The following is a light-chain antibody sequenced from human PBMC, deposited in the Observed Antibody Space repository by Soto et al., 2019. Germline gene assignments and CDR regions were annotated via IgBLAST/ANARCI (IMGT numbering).Light chain of an antibody. CDR3: QQRSSWPPLT. Sequence: EIVLTQSPATLSLSPGQRATLSCRASESVASYLAWYQQKPGRAPRLVIHDASRRATGIPARFSGGXXXTXXXXTISSLEPEDFAVYYCQQRSSWPPLTFGGGTKLEIK. V-gene: IGKV3-11*01. CDR1: ESVASY. CDR2: DAS. J-gene: IGKJ4*01.